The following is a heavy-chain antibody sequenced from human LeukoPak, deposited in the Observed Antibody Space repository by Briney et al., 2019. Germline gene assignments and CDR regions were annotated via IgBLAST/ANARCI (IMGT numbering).Heavy chain of an antibody. Sequence: PGGSLRLSCAASGFTFSSYSMNWVRQAPGKGLEWVSYISSSSSTIYYADSVKGRFTISRDNAKNSLYLQMNSLRAEDTAVYYCARALIWRWFDPWGQGTLVTVSS. D-gene: IGHD3-16*01. CDR1: GFTFSSYS. J-gene: IGHJ5*02. CDR3: ARALIWRWFDP. V-gene: IGHV3-48*04. CDR2: ISSSSSTI.